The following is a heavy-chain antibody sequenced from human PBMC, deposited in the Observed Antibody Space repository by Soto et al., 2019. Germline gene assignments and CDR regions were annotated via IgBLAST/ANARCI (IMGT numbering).Heavy chain of an antibody. CDR1: GFTLNSYG. Sequence: GGSXRLSCAASGFTLNSYGMCWVRQAPGKGLEWVSAISGSGDNTYYADAVKGRFTISRDNSKNTMYLQMNSLRAEDTAVYYCSKNKVPDTVAAAGSWGQGTLVTVSS. V-gene: IGHV3-23*01. CDR2: ISGSGDNT. D-gene: IGHD6-13*01. CDR3: SKNKVPDTVAAAGS. J-gene: IGHJ4*02.